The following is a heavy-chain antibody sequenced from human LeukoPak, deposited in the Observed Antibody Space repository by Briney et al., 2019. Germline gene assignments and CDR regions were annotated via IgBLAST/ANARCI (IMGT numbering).Heavy chain of an antibody. Sequence: SETLSLTCAVYGGSFSGYYWSWIRQPPGKGLEWIGEINHSGSTNYNPSLKSRVTISVDTSKNQFSLKLSSVTAADTAVYYCARSSESYDSSGYYSYYFDYWGQGTLVTVSS. CDR1: GGSFSGYY. D-gene: IGHD3-22*01. V-gene: IGHV4-34*01. CDR3: ARSSESYDSSGYYSYYFDY. CDR2: INHSGST. J-gene: IGHJ4*02.